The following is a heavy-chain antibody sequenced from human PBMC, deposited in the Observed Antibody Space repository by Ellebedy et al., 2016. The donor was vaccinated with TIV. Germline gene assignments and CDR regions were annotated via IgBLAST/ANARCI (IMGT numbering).Heavy chain of an antibody. V-gene: IGHV3-23*01. J-gene: IGHJ4*02. CDR3: AKTYRTAAGSTFDY. CDR2: ITGSADST. D-gene: IGHD6-13*01. Sequence: GGSLRLSCTASGFTFNMYAMSWVRQAPGKGLEWISGITGSADSTYYADSVKGRFTISRDNSKNTLYLQMNSLRAEDTALYYCAKTYRTAAGSTFDYWGQGTLVTVSS. CDR1: GFTFNMYA.